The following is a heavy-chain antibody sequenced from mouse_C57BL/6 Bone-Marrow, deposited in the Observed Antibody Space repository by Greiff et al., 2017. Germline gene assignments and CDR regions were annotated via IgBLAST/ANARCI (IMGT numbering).Heavy chain of an antibody. Sequence: QVQLQQSGAELARPGASVKLSCKASGYTFTSYGISWVQQRTGQGLEWIGEIYPRSGNTYYTEKFKGKATLTADKSSSTAYMALRSLTSEDSAVYFCASPFITTVVATDFYAMDYWGQGTSVTVSS. D-gene: IGHD1-1*01. CDR1: GYTFTSYG. V-gene: IGHV1-81*01. J-gene: IGHJ4*01. CDR3: ASPFITTVVATDFYAMDY. CDR2: IYPRSGNT.